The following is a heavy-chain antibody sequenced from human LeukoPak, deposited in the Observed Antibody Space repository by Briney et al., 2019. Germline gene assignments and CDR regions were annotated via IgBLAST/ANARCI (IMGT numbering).Heavy chain of an antibody. J-gene: IGHJ5*02. D-gene: IGHD3-3*01. V-gene: IGHV4-34*01. Sequence: SETLSLTCAVYGGPFSGYYWSWIRQPPGQGLEWIGEINHLGSTNYNSSLKSRVTISVDTSKHQYSLRLTSVTAADTAVYYCARYELEHWGQGTLVTVSS. CDR3: ARYELEH. CDR1: GGPFSGYY. CDR2: INHLGST.